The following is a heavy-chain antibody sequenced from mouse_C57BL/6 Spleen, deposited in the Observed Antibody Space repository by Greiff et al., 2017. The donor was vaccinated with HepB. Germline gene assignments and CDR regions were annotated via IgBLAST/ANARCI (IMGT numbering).Heavy chain of an antibody. V-gene: IGHV1-52*01. Sequence: QVQLQQPGAELVRPGSSVKLSCKASGYTFTSYWMHWVKQRPIQGLEWIGNIDPSDSETHYNQKFKDKATLTVDKSSSTAYMQLSSLTSEDSAVYYCARSPYYDGSSYWYFDVWGTGTTVTVSS. D-gene: IGHD1-1*01. J-gene: IGHJ1*03. CDR2: IDPSDSET. CDR1: GYTFTSYW. CDR3: ARSPYYDGSSYWYFDV.